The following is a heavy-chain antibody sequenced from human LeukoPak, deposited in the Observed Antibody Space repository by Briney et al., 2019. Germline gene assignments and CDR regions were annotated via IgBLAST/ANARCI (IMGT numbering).Heavy chain of an antibody. CDR2: ISSSSTI. Sequence: GGSLRLSCAASGFTFSSYSMNWVRQAPGKGLEWVSYISSSSTIYYADSVKGRFTISRDNAKNSLYLQMNSLRAEDTAVYYCAKKTAMVTYWGQGTLVTVSS. V-gene: IGHV3-48*01. CDR3: AKKTAMVTY. D-gene: IGHD5-18*01. CDR1: GFTFSSYS. J-gene: IGHJ4*02.